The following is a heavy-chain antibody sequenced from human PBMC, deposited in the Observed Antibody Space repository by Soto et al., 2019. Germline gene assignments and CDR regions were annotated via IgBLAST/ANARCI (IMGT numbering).Heavy chain of an antibody. CDR1: GFTFSSYG. CDR3: ATVFDF. D-gene: IGHD4-17*01. V-gene: IGHV3-74*01. CDR2: IDINGRGT. J-gene: IGHJ4*02. Sequence: GGSLRLSCAASGFTFSSYGMSWVRQAPGKGLEWVSRIDINGRGTSYADSVKGRFTISTDNAKNTVYLQMNSLRAEDTAVYYCATVFDFWGQGPLVTVSS.